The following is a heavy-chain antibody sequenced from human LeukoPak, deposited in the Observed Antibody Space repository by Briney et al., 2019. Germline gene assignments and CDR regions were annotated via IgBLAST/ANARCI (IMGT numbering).Heavy chain of an antibody. J-gene: IGHJ4*02. CDR1: GFTFSRFG. Sequence: GRSLRLSCAASGFTFSRFGMHWVRQAPGKGLEWVAVISYDGSTKYYADSVKGRFTISRDNSKNTLYLQMNSLTVHDTAVYYCATSLRPGGGSSFPLDYWGQGILVTVSS. CDR3: ATSLRPGGGSSFPLDY. V-gene: IGHV3-30*03. CDR2: ISYDGSTK. D-gene: IGHD2-15*01.